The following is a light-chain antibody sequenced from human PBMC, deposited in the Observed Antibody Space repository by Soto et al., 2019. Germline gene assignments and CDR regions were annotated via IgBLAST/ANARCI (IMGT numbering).Light chain of an antibody. CDR2: AAS. V-gene: IGKV1-17*01. Sequence: DIQMTQFPSSLSASVGDRVTITFRASQGIRNDLAWYQQKPGKAPKRLIYAASILQSGVPSRFSGSGSWTEFTLAISSLQPEDFATVYGLPHSTYTLTFGQGTKVEIK. CDR3: LPHSTYTLT. J-gene: IGKJ1*01. CDR1: QGIRND.